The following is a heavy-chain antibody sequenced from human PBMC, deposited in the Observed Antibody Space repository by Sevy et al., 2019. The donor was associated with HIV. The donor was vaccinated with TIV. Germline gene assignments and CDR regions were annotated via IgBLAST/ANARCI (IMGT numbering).Heavy chain of an antibody. CDR2: IDPSGGNA. V-gene: IGHV1-46*01. J-gene: IGHJ4*02. CDR1: GDTLTNNY. Sequence: DTVKVSCKASGDTLTNNYMHWVRQAPGQGLEWMGIIDPSGGNASYAQKFQGRVTMTRDTSTSTLYMDLSILRSEDTAVYYCVRADPAQHFDSWGQGTLVTVSS. CDR3: VRADPAQHFDS.